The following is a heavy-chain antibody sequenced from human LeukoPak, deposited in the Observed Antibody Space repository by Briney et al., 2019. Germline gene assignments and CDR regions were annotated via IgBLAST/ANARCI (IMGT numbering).Heavy chain of an antibody. CDR2: IIPIFGTA. V-gene: IGHV1-69*05. D-gene: IGHD6-25*01. CDR3: ARSPRVEGSAEY. CDR1: GGTFSSYA. J-gene: IGHJ4*02. Sequence: ASVKVSCKASGGTFSSYAISWVRQAPGQGLEWMGGIIPIFGTANYAQKFQGRVTITTDESTSTAYMELSSLRSEDTAVYYCARSPRVEGSAEYWGQGTLVTVSS.